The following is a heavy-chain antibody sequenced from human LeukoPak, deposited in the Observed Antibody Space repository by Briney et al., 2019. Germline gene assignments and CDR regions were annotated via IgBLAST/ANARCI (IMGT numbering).Heavy chain of an antibody. D-gene: IGHD3-9*01. CDR2: IYHSGST. CDR3: ARTHFDFLGWFDP. CDR1: GGSMRSSNFY. Sequence: PSETLSLTCTVSGGSMRSSNFYWGWLRQPPGTGLEWMGNIYHSGSTYYNPSVKSRVTVSVDVSSNRFSLHLTSVTAADTALYFCARTHFDFLGWFDPWGQGIQVIVSS. V-gene: IGHV4-39*07. J-gene: IGHJ5*02.